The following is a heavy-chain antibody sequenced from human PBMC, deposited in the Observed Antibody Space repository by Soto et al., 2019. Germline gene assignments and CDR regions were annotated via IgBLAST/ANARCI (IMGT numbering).Heavy chain of an antibody. CDR3: ARAYSSSRSWFDY. CDR1: GGSIGSAGYY. CDR2: IYYSGST. V-gene: IGHV4-31*03. J-gene: IGHJ4*02. Sequence: SDPLSLKCTVSGGSIGSAGYYWIWILQHPGKGLEWIGYIYYSGSTYYNPSLKSRVTISVDTSKNQFSLKLSSVTAADTAVYYCARAYSSSRSWFDYWRQGNLVTGSS. D-gene: IGHD6-13*01.